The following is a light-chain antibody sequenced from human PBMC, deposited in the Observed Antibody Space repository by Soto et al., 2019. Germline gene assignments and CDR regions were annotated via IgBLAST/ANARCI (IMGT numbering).Light chain of an antibody. J-gene: IGLJ2*01. Sequence: QSVLTQPASMSGSPGQSITISCTGTSSDVGGYNYVSWYRQHPGKAPKLMIYEVNNRPSGVSNRFSGSKSGNTASLTISGLQAEDEADYYCSSHSSSSTLVVFGGGTKLTVL. CDR2: EVN. CDR3: SSHSSSSTLVV. V-gene: IGLV2-14*03. CDR1: SSDVGGYNY.